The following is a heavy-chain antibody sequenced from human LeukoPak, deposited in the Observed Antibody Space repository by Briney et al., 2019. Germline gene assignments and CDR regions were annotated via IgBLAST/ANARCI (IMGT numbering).Heavy chain of an antibody. J-gene: IGHJ3*02. Sequence: GGSLRLSCAASGFTFSSYEMNWVRQAPGKGLEWVSYISSSGSTIYYADSVKGRFTISRDNAKNSLYLQMNSLRAEDTAVYYCARSSSTSCRRRYCAFDIWGQGTMVTVSS. V-gene: IGHV3-48*03. CDR3: ARSSSTSCRRRYCAFDI. CDR2: ISSSGSTI. CDR1: GFTFSSYE. D-gene: IGHD2-2*01.